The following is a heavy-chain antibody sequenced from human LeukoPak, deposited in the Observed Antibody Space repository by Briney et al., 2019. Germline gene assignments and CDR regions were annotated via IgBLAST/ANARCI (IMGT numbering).Heavy chain of an antibody. V-gene: IGHV4-59*02. J-gene: IGHJ5*02. CDR3: ARGRAFDP. Sequence: SETLSLTCAVSGDSVSSNYWSWIRQPPGRGLEWTGYIYYSDNTNYNPSLKSRVTISLDTSKNQFSLTVSSVTAADTAVYYCARGRAFDPWGQGTLVTVSS. CDR1: GDSVSSNY. CDR2: IYYSDNT.